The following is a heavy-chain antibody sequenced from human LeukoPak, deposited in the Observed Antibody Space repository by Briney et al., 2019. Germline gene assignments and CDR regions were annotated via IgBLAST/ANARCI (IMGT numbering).Heavy chain of an antibody. J-gene: IGHJ4*02. Sequence: ASVKVSCTVSGSSLTELSLYWVRQAPGKGLEWMGGFDVIDAKTFYAQKFQGRVTMTEDSSTDTAYMELSSLRSDDTAFYYCAAGRPYSLLDYWGQGALLTVSS. CDR2: FDVIDAKT. CDR1: GSSLTELS. CDR3: AAGRPYSLLDY. D-gene: IGHD5-18*01. V-gene: IGHV1-24*01.